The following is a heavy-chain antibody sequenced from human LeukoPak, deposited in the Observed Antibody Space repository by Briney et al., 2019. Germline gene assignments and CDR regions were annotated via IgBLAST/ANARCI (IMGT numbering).Heavy chain of an antibody. V-gene: IGHV3-23*01. CDR3: ARRGAAGTYYFDY. J-gene: IGHJ4*02. CDR2: ISGSSGGT. D-gene: IGHD6-13*01. Sequence: GGSLRLSCAASGFTFSSCVMRWVRQAPGKGLEWVSAISGSSGGTFYADSVKGRFTISRDNSKNTLYLQTNSLRAEDTAVYYCARRGAAGTYYFDYWGQGTLVTVSS. CDR1: GFTFSSCV.